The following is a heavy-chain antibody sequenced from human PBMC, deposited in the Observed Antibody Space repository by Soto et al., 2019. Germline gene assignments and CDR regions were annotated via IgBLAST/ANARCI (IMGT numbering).Heavy chain of an antibody. Sequence: QVQLVQSGAEVKKPGSSVKVSCKASGGTFSSYAISWVRQAPGQGLEWMGGIIPIFGTANYAQKFQGRVTITADESTSTASMELSSLRSEDTAVYYCATRRGSCIITSCYSTFDYWGQGTLVTVSS. CDR3: ATRRGSCIITSCYSTFDY. CDR2: IIPIFGTA. D-gene: IGHD2-2*02. J-gene: IGHJ4*02. CDR1: GGTFSSYA. V-gene: IGHV1-69*12.